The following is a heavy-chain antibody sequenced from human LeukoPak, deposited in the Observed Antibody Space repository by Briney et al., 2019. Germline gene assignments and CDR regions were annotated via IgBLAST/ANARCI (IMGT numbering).Heavy chain of an antibody. J-gene: IGHJ4*02. CDR2: INPNSGGT. CDR1: GYTFTGYY. CDR3: ARVGFSYDSSGYYRRGWYYFDY. Sequence: ASVKVSCKASGYTFTGYYMHWVRQAPGQGLEWRGWINPNSGGTNYAQKFQGRVTMTRDTSISTAYMELSSLRSEDTAVYYCARVGFSYDSSGYYRRGWYYFDYWGQGTLVTVSS. D-gene: IGHD3-22*01. V-gene: IGHV1-2*02.